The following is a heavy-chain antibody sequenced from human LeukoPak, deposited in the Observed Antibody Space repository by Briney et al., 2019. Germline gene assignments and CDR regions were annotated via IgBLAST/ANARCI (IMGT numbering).Heavy chain of an antibody. Sequence: SETLSLICTVSGASISSYYWSWIRQPPGKGLEWVGGSTNYNPSLKSRVTISVDTSKNQFSLKLSSVTAADTAVYYCARDHKIFGQQLMYNWFDPWGQGTLVTVSS. CDR3: ARDHKIFGQQLMYNWFDP. CDR1: GASISSYY. CDR2: GST. V-gene: IGHV4-59*01. J-gene: IGHJ5*02. D-gene: IGHD6-13*01.